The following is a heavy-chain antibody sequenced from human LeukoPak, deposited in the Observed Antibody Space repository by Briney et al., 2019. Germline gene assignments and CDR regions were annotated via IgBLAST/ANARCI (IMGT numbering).Heavy chain of an antibody. CDR1: GGTFSSYT. CDR3: ARDEDYYDSSGYYGGY. CDR2: IIPIVGIA. Sequence: SVKVSCKASGGTFSSYTISWVRQAPGQGLEWMGGIIPIVGIANYAQKFQGRVTITADKSTSTAYMELSSLRSEDTAVYYCARDEDYYDSSGYYGGYWGQGTLVTVSS. J-gene: IGHJ4*02. V-gene: IGHV1-69*10. D-gene: IGHD3-22*01.